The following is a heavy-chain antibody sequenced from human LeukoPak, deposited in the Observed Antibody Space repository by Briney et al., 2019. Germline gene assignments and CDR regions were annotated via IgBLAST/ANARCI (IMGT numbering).Heavy chain of an antibody. J-gene: IGHJ4*02. CDR3: ARGRRAAAFGT. CDR1: GGSFSGYY. V-gene: IGHV4-34*01. CDR2: INHSGST. Sequence: SETLSLTCAVYGGSFSGYYWSWIRQPPGKGLEWIGEINHSGSTNYNPSLKSRVTISVDTSKNQFSLKLSSVTAADTAVYYCARGRRAAAFGTWGQGTLVTVSS. D-gene: IGHD6-13*01.